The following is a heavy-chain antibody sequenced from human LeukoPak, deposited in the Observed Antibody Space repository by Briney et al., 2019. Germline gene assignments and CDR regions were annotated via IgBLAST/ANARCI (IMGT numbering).Heavy chain of an antibody. Sequence: GGSLRLSCAASGFTFSSYGMHWVRQAPCKGLEGVAVICYDGSNKYYADSVKGRFTISRDNSQNNVYLQMNTLIAGATAVYYCAKDEVLYDSSGYPDYWGQGTLVTVSS. D-gene: IGHD3-22*01. J-gene: IGHJ4*02. CDR2: ICYDGSNK. CDR1: GFTFSSYG. V-gene: IGHV3-33*06. CDR3: AKDEVLYDSSGYPDY.